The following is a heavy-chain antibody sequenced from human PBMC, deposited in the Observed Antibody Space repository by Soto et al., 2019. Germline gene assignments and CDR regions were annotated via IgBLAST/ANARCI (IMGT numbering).Heavy chain of an antibody. CDR3: ARDQAVVVGNDAFDV. D-gene: IGHD2-15*01. Sequence: LRLSCAASGFTFSDYYMSWIRQAPGKGLEWVSYISSSGSTIYYADSVKGRFTISRDNAKNSLYLQMNSLRAEDTAVYYCARDQAVVVGNDAFDVWGQGTMVTVSS. V-gene: IGHV3-11*04. CDR2: ISSSGSTI. CDR1: GFTFSDYY. J-gene: IGHJ3*01.